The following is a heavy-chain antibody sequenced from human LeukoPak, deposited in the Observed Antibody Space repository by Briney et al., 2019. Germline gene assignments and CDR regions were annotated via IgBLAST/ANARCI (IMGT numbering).Heavy chain of an antibody. CDR1: GGSISSSSYY. V-gene: IGHV4-39*07. CDR3: ARVMGATRMARSYFDY. Sequence: SETLSLTCTVSGGSISSSSYYWGWIRQPPGKGLEWIGGIYYSGSTYYNPSLKSRVTISVDTSKNQFSLKLSSVTAADTAVYYCARVMGATRMARSYFDYWGQGTLVTVSS. CDR2: IYYSGST. D-gene: IGHD1-26*01. J-gene: IGHJ4*02.